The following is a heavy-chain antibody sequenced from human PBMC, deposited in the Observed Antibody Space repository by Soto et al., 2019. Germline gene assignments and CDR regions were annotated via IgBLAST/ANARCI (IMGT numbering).Heavy chain of an antibody. CDR1: GFTFSSYA. Sequence: EVQLLESGGGLVQPGGSLRLSCAASGFTFSSYAMSWVRQAPGKGLEWVSASSGSGGSTYYADSVKGRFTNSRDNSKNTLYLQMNSLRAEDTAVYYCAMGYCSGGSCYSEGGYYFDYWGQGTLVTVSS. CDR3: AMGYCSGGSCYSEGGYYFDY. J-gene: IGHJ4*02. V-gene: IGHV3-23*01. D-gene: IGHD2-15*01. CDR2: SSGSGGST.